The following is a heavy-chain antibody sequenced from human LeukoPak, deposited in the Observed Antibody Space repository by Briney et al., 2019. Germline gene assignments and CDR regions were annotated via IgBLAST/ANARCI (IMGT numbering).Heavy chain of an antibody. V-gene: IGHV1-69*04. Sequence: SSVKVSCKASGGTFSSYTISWVRQAPGQGLEWMGRIIPILGIANYAQKFQGRVTITADKSTSTAYMGLSSLRSEDTAVYYCARDRVNCSSTSCYKDYWGQGTLSPSPQ. CDR3: ARDRVNCSSTSCYKDY. J-gene: IGHJ4*02. CDR2: IIPILGIA. CDR1: GGTFSSYT. D-gene: IGHD2-2*02.